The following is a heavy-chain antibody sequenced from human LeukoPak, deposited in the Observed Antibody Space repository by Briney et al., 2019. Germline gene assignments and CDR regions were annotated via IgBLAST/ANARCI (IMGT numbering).Heavy chain of an antibody. J-gene: IGHJ5*02. Sequence: SETLSLTCTVSGGSISSYYWSWIRQPAGKGLEWIGRIYTSGSTNYNPSLKSRVTMSVDTSKNQFSLKLSSVTAADTAVYYCARRAYYYDSSGYGARNNWFDPWGQGTLVTVSS. CDR3: ARRAYYYDSSGYGARNNWFDP. D-gene: IGHD3-22*01. CDR2: IYTSGST. CDR1: GGSISSYY. V-gene: IGHV4-4*07.